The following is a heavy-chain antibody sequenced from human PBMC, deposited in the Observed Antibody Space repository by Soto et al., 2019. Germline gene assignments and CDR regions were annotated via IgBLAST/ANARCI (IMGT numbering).Heavy chain of an antibody. CDR2: IYYSGST. D-gene: IGHD6-25*01. V-gene: IGHV4-30-4*01. CDR1: GGSISSGDYY. J-gene: IGHJ3*02. Sequence: SETLFLTCTVSGGSISSGDYYWSWIRQPPGKGLEWIGYIYYSGSTYYNPSLKSRVTISVDTSKNQFSLKLSSVTAADTAVYYCARWAATSNDESAFDIWGQGTMVTVSS. CDR3: ARWAATSNDESAFDI.